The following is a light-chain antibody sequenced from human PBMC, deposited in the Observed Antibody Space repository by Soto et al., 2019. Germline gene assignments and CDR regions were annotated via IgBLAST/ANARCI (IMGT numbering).Light chain of an antibody. J-gene: IGLJ1*01. CDR1: TSDVGAYNL. CDR2: EGT. V-gene: IGLV2-23*01. Sequence: QSALTQPASGSGSPGQSITISCTGTTSDVGAYNLVSWYQRLPGKAPKLLIFEGTKRPSGVSSRFSGSKSGNTASLTIFGLRAEDEADYFYCPYAGGNSYVFGTGAKDTXL. CDR3: CPYAGGNSYV.